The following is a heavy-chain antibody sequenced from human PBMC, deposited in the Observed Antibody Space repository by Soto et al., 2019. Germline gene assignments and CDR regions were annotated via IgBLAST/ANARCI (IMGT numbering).Heavy chain of an antibody. D-gene: IGHD2-2*01. Sequence: QVQLVQSGAEVKKPGSSVKVSCKASGGTFSSYAISWVRQAPGQGLEWMGGIIPIFGTANYAQKFQGRVTITADESTSTDYMELSSLRSEDTAVYYCASRLYCSSTSCYGDSGYYYGMDVWGQGTTVTVSS. J-gene: IGHJ6*02. CDR1: GGTFSSYA. V-gene: IGHV1-69*01. CDR2: IIPIFGTA. CDR3: ASRLYCSSTSCYGDSGYYYGMDV.